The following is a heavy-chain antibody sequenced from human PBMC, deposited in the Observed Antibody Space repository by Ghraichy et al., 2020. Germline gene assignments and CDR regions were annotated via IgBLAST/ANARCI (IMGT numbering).Heavy chain of an antibody. J-gene: IGHJ1*01. D-gene: IGHD3-10*01. CDR2: FDPEDGET. V-gene: IGHV1-24*01. Sequence: ASVKVSCKVSGYTLTELSMHWVRQAPGKGLEWMGGFDPEDGETIYAQKFQGRVTMTEDTSTDTAYMELSSLRSEDTAVYYCAFVFGELFYKVEYFQHWGQGTLVTVSS. CDR1: GYTLTELS. CDR3: AFVFGELFYKVEYFQH.